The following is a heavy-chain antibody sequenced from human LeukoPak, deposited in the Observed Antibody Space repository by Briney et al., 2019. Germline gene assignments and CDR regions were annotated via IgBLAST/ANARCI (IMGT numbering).Heavy chain of an antibody. D-gene: IGHD1-14*01. CDR3: ATTTRNWAPFDS. CDR1: GFTFSSYW. Sequence: GGSLRLSCAASGFTFSSYWMHWVRQAPGKGLVWVSKINTDGSTTSYADSVKGRFTISRDNAKNTLYLQMNSLRAEDTAVYYCATTTRNWAPFDSWGQGTLVTVPS. J-gene: IGHJ4*02. V-gene: IGHV3-74*01. CDR2: INTDGSTT.